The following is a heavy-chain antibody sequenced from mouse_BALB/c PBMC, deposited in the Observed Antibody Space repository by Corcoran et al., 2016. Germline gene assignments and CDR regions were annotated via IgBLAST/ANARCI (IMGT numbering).Heavy chain of an antibody. CDR1: GYTFTNYG. V-gene: IGHV9-3-1*01. J-gene: IGHJ4*01. Sequence: QIQLVQSGPELKKPGETVKISCKASGYTFTNYGMNWVKQAPGKVLKCMGWINTNTGEPTYADDFKVRFAFSLETSASTAYLQINKLKNEDTATYFYARLNYGFSSYAMGYWGQGTSVTFSS. CDR2: INTNTGEP. CDR3: ARLNYGFSSYAMGY. D-gene: IGHD2-2*01.